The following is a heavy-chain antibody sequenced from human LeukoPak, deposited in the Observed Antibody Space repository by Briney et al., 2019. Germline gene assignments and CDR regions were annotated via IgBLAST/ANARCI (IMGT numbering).Heavy chain of an antibody. CDR2: ISAYNGNT. CDR3: ARVLGYSYGQGYFDY. J-gene: IGHJ4*02. Sequence: AASVKVSCKASGYTFTSYGISWVRQAPGQGLEWMGWISAYNGNTNYAQKLQGRVTMTTDTSTSTAYMELRSLRSDDTAVYYCARVLGYSYGQGYFDYWGQGTLVTVSS. V-gene: IGHV1-18*01. D-gene: IGHD5-18*01. CDR1: GYTFTSYG.